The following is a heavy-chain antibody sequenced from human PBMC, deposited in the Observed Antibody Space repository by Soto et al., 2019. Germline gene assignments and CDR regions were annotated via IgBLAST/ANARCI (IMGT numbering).Heavy chain of an antibody. CDR2: MNPKSGGA. D-gene: IGHD5-18*01. CDR1: GYTFTDYY. Sequence: RASVKVSCKTSGYTFTDYYTHWVRQAPGQGLEWMGWMNPKSGGAYFAQKFQGRVTLTRDTSIGTAYIEVNSLTSDDTAVYFCTRENIENSDGLYGAFDIWGQGTTVTVSS. V-gene: IGHV1-2*02. J-gene: IGHJ3*02. CDR3: TRENIENSDGLYGAFDI.